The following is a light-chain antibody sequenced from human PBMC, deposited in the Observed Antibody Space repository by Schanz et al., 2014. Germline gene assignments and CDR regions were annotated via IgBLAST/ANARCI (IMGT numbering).Light chain of an antibody. J-gene: IGKJ4*01. Sequence: EIVLTQSPGTLSLSPGERATLSCRASQSVGSSYLAWYQQKPGQAPRLLIYGASSRATGIPDRFSGSGSGTDFTLTISSLQSEDFAVYYCQQYNNWPPLTFGGGTKVEIK. CDR3: QQYNNWPPLT. V-gene: IGKV3-20*01. CDR2: GAS. CDR1: QSVGSSY.